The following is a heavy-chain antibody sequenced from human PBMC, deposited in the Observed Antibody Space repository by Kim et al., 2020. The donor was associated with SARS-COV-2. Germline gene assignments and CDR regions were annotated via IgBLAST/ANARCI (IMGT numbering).Heavy chain of an antibody. CDR2: ISSSSSYI. Sequence: GGSLRLSCAASGFTFSSYSMNWVRQAPGKGLEWVSSISSSSSYIYYADSVKGRFTISRDNAKNSLYLQMNSLRAEDTAVYYCARDSYTVTRSLPLDYWGQGTLVTVSS. J-gene: IGHJ4*02. D-gene: IGHD4-17*01. CDR1: GFTFSSYS. V-gene: IGHV3-21*01. CDR3: ARDSYTVTRSLPLDY.